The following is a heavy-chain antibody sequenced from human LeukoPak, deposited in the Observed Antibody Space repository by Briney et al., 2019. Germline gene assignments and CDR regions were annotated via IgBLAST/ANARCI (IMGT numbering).Heavy chain of an antibody. D-gene: IGHD3-10*01. J-gene: IGHJ4*02. CDR1: GFTVSSNY. CDR3: ARDGYGSGSYYRDY. Sequence: GGPLRLSCAASGFTVSSNYMSWVRQAPGKGLEWVSVIYSGGSTYYADSVKGRFTISRDNSKNTLYLQMNSLRAEDTAVYFCARDGYGSGSYYRDYWGQGTLVTVSS. CDR2: IYSGGST. V-gene: IGHV3-66*01.